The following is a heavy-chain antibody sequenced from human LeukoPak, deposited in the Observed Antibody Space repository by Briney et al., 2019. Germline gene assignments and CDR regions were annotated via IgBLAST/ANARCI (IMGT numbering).Heavy chain of an antibody. CDR2: IKEDGSVK. D-gene: IGHD3-10*02. V-gene: IGHV3-7*03. CDR1: GFSFTSYW. Sequence: GGSLRLSCAASGFSFTSYWMSWVRQAPGKGLEWVANIKEDGSVKFYVDSVKGRFTISRDNAQNSLYLHMHSLRVEDTAVYYCARDPYVSNFDYWGQGTLVTVSS. J-gene: IGHJ4*02. CDR3: ARDPYVSNFDY.